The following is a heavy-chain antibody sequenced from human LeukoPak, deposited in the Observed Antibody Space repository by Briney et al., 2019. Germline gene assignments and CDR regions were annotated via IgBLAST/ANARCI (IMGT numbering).Heavy chain of an antibody. CDR3: AKDAGGPRPYNWFDP. Sequence: PGRSLRLSCAASGFTFDDYAMPWVRRAPGKGLEWVSGISWNSGSIGYADSVKGRFTISRDNAKNSLYLQMNSLRAEDTALYYCAKDAGGPRPYNWFDPWGQGTLVSVSS. V-gene: IGHV3-9*01. CDR1: GFTFDDYA. CDR2: ISWNSGSI. J-gene: IGHJ5*02. D-gene: IGHD2-15*01.